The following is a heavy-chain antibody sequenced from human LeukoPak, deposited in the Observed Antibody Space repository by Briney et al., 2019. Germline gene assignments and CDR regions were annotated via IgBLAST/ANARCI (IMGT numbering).Heavy chain of an antibody. J-gene: IGHJ4*02. CDR2: IWHDASDI. CDR3: ARRGDGYNLYYFDY. D-gene: IGHD5-24*01. Sequence: GGSLRLSCAASGFVFSTSVMHWVRQAPGKGLEWVALIWHDASDIYYADSVKGRFTISRDNSKNTLYLQMNSLRAEDTAVYYCARRGDGYNLYYFDYWGQGTLVTVSS. CDR1: GFVFSTSV. V-gene: IGHV3-33*01.